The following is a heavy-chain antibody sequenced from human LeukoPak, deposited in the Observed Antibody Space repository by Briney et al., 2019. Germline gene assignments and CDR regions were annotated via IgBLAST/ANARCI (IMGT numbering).Heavy chain of an antibody. Sequence: SETLSLTCAVYGGSFSGYYWSWIRQPPGKGLEWIGEINHSGSTNYNPSLKSRVTISVDTSKNQFSLKLSSVTAADTAVYYCARGFYYYYYMDVWGKGTTVTVSS. J-gene: IGHJ6*03. V-gene: IGHV4-34*01. CDR2: INHSGST. CDR3: ARGFYYYYYMDV. CDR1: GGSFSGYY.